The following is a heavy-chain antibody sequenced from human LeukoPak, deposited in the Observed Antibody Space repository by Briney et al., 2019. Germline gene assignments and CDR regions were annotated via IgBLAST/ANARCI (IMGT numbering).Heavy chain of an antibody. CDR3: AKVSRIAITVDAFDI. CDR1: GFTFDDYA. Sequence: GGSLRLSCAASGFTFDDYAMHWVRQAPGKGLEWVSGISWNSGSIGYADSVKGRFTISRDNAMNSLYLQMNSLRAEDMALYYCAKVSRIAITVDAFDIWGQGTMVTVSS. J-gene: IGHJ3*02. CDR2: ISWNSGSI. D-gene: IGHD6-13*01. V-gene: IGHV3-9*03.